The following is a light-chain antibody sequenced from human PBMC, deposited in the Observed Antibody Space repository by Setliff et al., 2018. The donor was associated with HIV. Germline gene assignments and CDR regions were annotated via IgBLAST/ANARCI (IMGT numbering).Light chain of an antibody. CDR3: SSYAGSNNYV. CDR1: NSDVGGYNY. V-gene: IGLV2-8*01. Sequence: QSALTQPASVSGSPGQSITISCTGTNSDVGGYNYVSWYQHHPGKAPKLMIFAVSNRPSGVPNRFSGSKSGNTASLTVSGLQAEDEADYYCSSYAGSNNYVFGTGTKVTVL. CDR2: AVS. J-gene: IGLJ1*01.